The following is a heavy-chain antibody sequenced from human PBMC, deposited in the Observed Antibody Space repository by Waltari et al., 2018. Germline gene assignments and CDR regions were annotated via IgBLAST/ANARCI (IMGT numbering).Heavy chain of an antibody. D-gene: IGHD6-6*01. J-gene: IGHJ6*03. CDR1: GASINTKNFY. Sequence: QLQLQESGPGLVKPSETLSLSCTVSGASINTKNFYWGWIRQPPGKGLPWIGSIYYNGITFSNPSLKSRVPISVDTSQNQFSLKLSSVTAADTAVYYCARIGSSPYYYYYYMDVWGKGTTVTVSS. CDR3: ARIGSSPYYYYYYMDV. V-gene: IGHV4-39*01. CDR2: IYYNGIT.